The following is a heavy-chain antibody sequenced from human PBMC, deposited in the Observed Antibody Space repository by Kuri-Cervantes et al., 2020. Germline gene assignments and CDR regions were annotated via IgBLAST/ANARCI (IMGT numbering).Heavy chain of an antibody. V-gene: IGHV3-9*01. CDR2: ISWNSGSI. Sequence: GGSLRLSCAASGFTFDDYAMHWVRQAPGKGLEWVSGISWNSGSIGYADSVKGRFTISRDNSKNTLYLQMNSLRAEDTAVYYCAKDRAAAGTYLDYWGQGTLVTVSS. CDR1: GFTFDDYA. D-gene: IGHD6-13*01. J-gene: IGHJ4*02. CDR3: AKDRAAAGTYLDY.